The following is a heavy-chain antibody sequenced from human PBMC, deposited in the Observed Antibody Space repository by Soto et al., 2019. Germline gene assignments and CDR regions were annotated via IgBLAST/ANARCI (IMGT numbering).Heavy chain of an antibody. CDR3: ARDKITGLFDY. V-gene: IGHV4-34*01. D-gene: IGHD2-8*02. Sequence: SETLSLTCAIYGGSFSGYYWSWIRQPPGKGLEWIGEINHSGSTNYNPSLKSRVTISVDTSKNQFSLKLSSVTAADTAVYYCARDKITGLFDYWGQGTLVTVSS. J-gene: IGHJ4*02. CDR1: GGSFSGYY. CDR2: INHSGST.